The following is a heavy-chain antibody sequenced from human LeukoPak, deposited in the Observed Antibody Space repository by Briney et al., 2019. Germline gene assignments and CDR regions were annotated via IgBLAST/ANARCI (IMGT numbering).Heavy chain of an antibody. J-gene: IGHJ6*02. CDR3: ARALHRVGAAAGSYYYYYYGMDV. D-gene: IGHD6-13*01. V-gene: IGHV1-46*01. CDR1: GYTFTSNY. Sequence: ASVKVSCKASGYTFTSNYIHWVRQAPGQGLEWMGMIYPRDGSTSYAQKFQGRVTVTRDTSTSTVHMELSGLRSEDTAVYYCARALHRVGAAAGSYYYYYYGMDVWGQGTTVTVSS. CDR2: IYPRDGST.